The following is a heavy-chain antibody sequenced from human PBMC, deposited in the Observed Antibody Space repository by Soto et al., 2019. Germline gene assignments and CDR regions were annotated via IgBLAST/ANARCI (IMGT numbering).Heavy chain of an antibody. CDR1: GGSISSSSYY. CDR3: VRSTRDRQVGRY. D-gene: IGHD1-26*01. J-gene: IGHJ4*02. V-gene: IGHV4-39*01. CDR2: IYHSGST. Sequence: QLQLQESGPGLVKPSETLSLTCNASGGSISSSSYYWAWIRQPPGKGLEWIGSIYHSGSTYYNVSLKSRVTISVDTSKNQFSMELSSGTAADTAVYYCVRSTRDRQVGRYWGQGTLVTVSS.